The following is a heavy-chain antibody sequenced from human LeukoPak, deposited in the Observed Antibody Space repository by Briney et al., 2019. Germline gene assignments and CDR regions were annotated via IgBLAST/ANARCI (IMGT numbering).Heavy chain of an antibody. CDR1: GGSISSYY. D-gene: IGHD3-3*01. CDR3: ASNLWKYYDFWSGYYSGSSFDY. J-gene: IGHJ4*02. V-gene: IGHV4-59*08. Sequence: PSETLSLTCTVSGGSISSYYWSWIRQTPGRGLEWIGYIDYSGSTNYNPSLKSRVTISVDTSKNQFSLKLSSVTAADTAVYYCASNLWKYYDFWSGYYSGSSFDYWGQGTLVTVSS. CDR2: IDYSGST.